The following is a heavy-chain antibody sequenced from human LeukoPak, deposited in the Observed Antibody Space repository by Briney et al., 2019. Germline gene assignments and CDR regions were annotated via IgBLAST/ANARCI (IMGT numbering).Heavy chain of an antibody. CDR2: INPDSGGT. J-gene: IGHJ4*02. CDR3: ARDQGYDSSGYTFDY. V-gene: IGHV1-2*06. CDR1: GYTFTGYY. D-gene: IGHD3-22*01. Sequence: ASVKVSCKASGYTFTGYYMHWVRQAPRQGLEWMGRINPDSGGTNYAQKFQGRVTMTRDTSISTAYMELSRLRSDDTAVYYCARDQGYDSSGYTFDYWGQGTLVTVSS.